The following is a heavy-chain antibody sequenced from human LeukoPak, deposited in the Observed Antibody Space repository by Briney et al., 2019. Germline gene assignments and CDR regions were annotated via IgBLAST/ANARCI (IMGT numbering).Heavy chain of an antibody. V-gene: IGHV4-34*01. CDR1: SGSFSGYY. CDR3: ARGGYSGYDFWFDL. D-gene: IGHD5-12*01. J-gene: IGHJ5*02. Sequence: KPSETLSLTCPVYSGSFSGYYGSCVRQPPGKGLEWIGEINHRGSTNYNPSLKSRVTISVDTSKNQFSLKLSSVTAEDTAVYYCARGGYSGYDFWFDLWGQGTLVTVSS. CDR2: INHRGST.